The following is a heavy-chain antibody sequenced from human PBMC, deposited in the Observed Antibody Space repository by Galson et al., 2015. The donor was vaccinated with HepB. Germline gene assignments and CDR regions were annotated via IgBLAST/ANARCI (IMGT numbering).Heavy chain of an antibody. V-gene: IGHV3-48*01. D-gene: IGHD3-22*01. J-gene: IGHJ4*02. CDR1: GFTFSNYP. Sequence: SLRLSCAASGFTFSNYPMNWVRQAPGKGLEWVSYISSSSSTIYYADSVKGRFTISRDNAKNSLYLQMNSLIAEDTAVYYCAREPNYDISSYYFDYWGQGTLVTVSS. CDR2: ISSSSSTI. CDR3: AREPNYDISSYYFDY.